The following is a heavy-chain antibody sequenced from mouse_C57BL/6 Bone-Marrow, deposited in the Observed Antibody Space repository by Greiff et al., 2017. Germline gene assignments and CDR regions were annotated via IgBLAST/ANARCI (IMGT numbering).Heavy chain of an antibody. D-gene: IGHD1-1*01. CDR3: TRDYGSLDY. Sequence: VQLQQSGAELVRPGASVKLSCTASGFNIKDDYMHWVKQRPEQGLEWIGWIDPENGDTEYASKFQGKATITADTSSNTAYLQLSSLTSEDTAVYYCTRDYGSLDYWGQGTTLTVSS. J-gene: IGHJ2*01. CDR1: GFNIKDDY. V-gene: IGHV14-4*01. CDR2: IDPENGDT.